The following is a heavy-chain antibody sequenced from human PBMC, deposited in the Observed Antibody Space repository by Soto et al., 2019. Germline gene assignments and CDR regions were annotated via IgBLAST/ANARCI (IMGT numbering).Heavy chain of an antibody. Sequence: ASVKVSCKASGFTFTSSAVQWVRQARGQRLEWIGWIVVGSGNTNYAQKFQERVTITRDMSTSTAYMELSSLRSEDTAVYYCAAGLRRDGYNSDYWGQGTLVTVSS. CDR3: AAGLRRDGYNSDY. J-gene: IGHJ4*02. V-gene: IGHV1-58*01. CDR2: IVVGSGNT. D-gene: IGHD5-12*01. CDR1: GFTFTSSA.